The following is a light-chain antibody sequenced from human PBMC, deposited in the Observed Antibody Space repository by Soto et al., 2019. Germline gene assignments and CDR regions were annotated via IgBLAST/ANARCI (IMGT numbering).Light chain of an antibody. J-gene: IGLJ1*01. Sequence: QSVLTQPASVSESPGQSITISCSGTSSDIGNFNLVSWYQQHPDNAPKLVIYEVTKRPAGVSNRFSASKSGNTASLTISGLQAEDEAVYFCCSYVGSGAYVFGTGTQLTVL. CDR2: EVT. CDR3: CSYVGSGAYV. V-gene: IGLV2-23*02. CDR1: SSDIGNFNL.